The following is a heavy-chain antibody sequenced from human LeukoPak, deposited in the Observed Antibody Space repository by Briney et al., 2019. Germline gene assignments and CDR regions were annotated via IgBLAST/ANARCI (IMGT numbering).Heavy chain of an antibody. D-gene: IGHD3-22*01. V-gene: IGHV4-4*07. J-gene: IGHJ4*02. CDR2: IYTSGST. Sequence: SETLSLTCTVSGGSISSYYWSWIRQPAGKGLEWIGRIYTSGSTNYNPSLKSRVTMSVDTSKDQFSLKLSSVTAADTAVYYCARDQYYYDSSGYLFDYWGQGTLVTVSS. CDR3: ARDQYYYDSSGYLFDY. CDR1: GGSISSYY.